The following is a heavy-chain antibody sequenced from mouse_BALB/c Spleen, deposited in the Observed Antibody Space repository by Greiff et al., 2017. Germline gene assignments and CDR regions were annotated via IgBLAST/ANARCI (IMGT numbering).Heavy chain of an antibody. J-gene: IGHJ4*01. CDR1: GFTFSSYA. CDR2: ISSGGST. Sequence: EVQVVESGGGLVKPGGSLKLSCAASGFTFSSYAMSWVRQTPEKRLEWVASISSGGSTYYPDSVKGRFTISRDNARNILYLQMSSLRSEDTAMYYCARVADYAMDYWGQGTSVTVSS. V-gene: IGHV5-6-5*01. CDR3: ARVADYAMDY.